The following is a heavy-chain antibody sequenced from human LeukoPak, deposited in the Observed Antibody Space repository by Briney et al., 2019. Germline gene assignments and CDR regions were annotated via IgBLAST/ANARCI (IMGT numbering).Heavy chain of an antibody. Sequence: GGSLRLSCAASGFTVISNYMYWVRQTPGKGLECISVIYSGGRTYYADSVKGRFTISRDNSKNMLFLQMNSLRIEDTALYYCARTSGSFAGYFDFWGQGTLVTVSS. V-gene: IGHV3-66*02. D-gene: IGHD1-26*01. J-gene: IGHJ4*02. CDR1: GFTVISNY. CDR3: ARTSGSFAGYFDF. CDR2: IYSGGRT.